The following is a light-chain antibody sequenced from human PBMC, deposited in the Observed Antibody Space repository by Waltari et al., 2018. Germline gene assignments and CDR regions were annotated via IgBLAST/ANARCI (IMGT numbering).Light chain of an antibody. Sequence: DIQMTQSPSSLSASVGDSVHITCRASQSISSYLNWYQQKPGKAPKLLIYAASSLQSGVPSRFSGSGSGTDFTLTISSLQPEDFATYYCQQSYSTLVTFGGGTKVEIK. V-gene: IGKV1-39*01. CDR3: QQSYSTLVT. J-gene: IGKJ4*01. CDR2: AAS. CDR1: QSISSY.